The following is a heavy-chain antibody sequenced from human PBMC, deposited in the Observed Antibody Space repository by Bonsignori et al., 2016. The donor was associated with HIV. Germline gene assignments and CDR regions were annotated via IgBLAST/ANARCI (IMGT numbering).Heavy chain of an antibody. CDR2: TQYSGST. CDR1: GVSITNYH. D-gene: IGHD3-22*01. J-gene: IGHJ5*02. Sequence: SETLSLTCSVSGVSITNYHWSWIRQPPGKPLEWIGYTQYSGSTDYNPSLKSRVTISIDTSKNQFSLHLRSVTAADTAVYYCARDYHDRSGYRYNWFDPWGQGTLVTVSS. V-gene: IGHV4-59*01. CDR3: ARDYHDRSGYRYNWFDP.